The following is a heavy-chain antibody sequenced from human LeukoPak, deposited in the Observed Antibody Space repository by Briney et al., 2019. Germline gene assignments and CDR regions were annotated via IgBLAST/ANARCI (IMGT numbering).Heavy chain of an antibody. J-gene: IGHJ6*02. CDR2: INPNTGVT. CDR1: GYTFTGYY. D-gene: IGHD4-17*01. CDR3: ARDRTTVTTGYYGMDV. V-gene: IGHV1-2*02. Sequence: ASVKVSCMASGYTFTGYYMHWVRQAPGQGLEWMGWINPNTGVTNYAQKFQGRVTLTRDTSIITAYMELTRLRSDDTAMYYCARDRTTVTTGYYGMDVWGQGTTLTVSS.